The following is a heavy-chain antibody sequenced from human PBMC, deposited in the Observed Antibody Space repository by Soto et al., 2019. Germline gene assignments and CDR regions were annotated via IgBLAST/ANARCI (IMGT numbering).Heavy chain of an antibody. Sequence: QVKLVQSGTEVKKPGASIKVSCKASGYSFATSGMSWVRQAPGQGLEWMGWISAYNGNTNYDQNLQDRVTMTTDTSTSTAYLELRNLRSDDTAVYYCARAGKYYDASGYANWGQGTLVTVSS. CDR3: ARAGKYYDASGYAN. CDR1: GYSFATSG. D-gene: IGHD3-22*01. V-gene: IGHV1-18*01. J-gene: IGHJ4*02. CDR2: ISAYNGNT.